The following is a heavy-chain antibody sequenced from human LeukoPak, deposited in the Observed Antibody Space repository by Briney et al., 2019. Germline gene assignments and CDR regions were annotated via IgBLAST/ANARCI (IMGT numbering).Heavy chain of an antibody. D-gene: IGHD3-22*01. CDR1: GYSISSGYY. V-gene: IGHV4-38-2*02. CDR2: IYYSGST. Sequence: SETLSLTCTVSGYSISSGYYWGWIRQPPGKGLEWIGSIYYSGSTYYNPSLKSRVTISVDTSKNQFSLKLSSVTAADTAVYYCARAKDSSGYYSLYYFDNWGQGTLVTVSS. J-gene: IGHJ4*02. CDR3: ARAKDSSGYYSLYYFDN.